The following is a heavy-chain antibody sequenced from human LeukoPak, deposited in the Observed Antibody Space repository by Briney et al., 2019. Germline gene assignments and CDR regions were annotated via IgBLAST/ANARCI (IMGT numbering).Heavy chain of an antibody. CDR1: GFTFSSHD. Sequence: GGSLRLSCAASGFTFSSHDMHWVRQPTGKGLEWVSVIGTAGNTYYTDSVKGRFTISRENAKNSLYLQMDNLRAEDTAVYYCARSKSYSSGWTDFDCWGQGTLVSVSS. CDR3: ARSKSYSSGWTDFDC. J-gene: IGHJ4*02. D-gene: IGHD6-19*01. V-gene: IGHV3-13*01. CDR2: IGTAGNT.